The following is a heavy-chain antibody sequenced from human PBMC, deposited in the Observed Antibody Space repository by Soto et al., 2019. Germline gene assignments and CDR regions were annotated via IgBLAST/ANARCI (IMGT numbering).Heavy chain of an antibody. Sequence: TSETMSLTCTVAGGSISSSSCYWGWIRQPPGKGLEWIGSIYYSGSTYYNPSLKSRVTISVDTSKNQFSLKLSSVTAADTAVYYCARQDHGLPPDYWGQGTLVTVS. CDR2: IYYSGST. J-gene: IGHJ4*02. CDR1: GGSISSSSCY. V-gene: IGHV4-39*01. CDR3: ARQDHGLPPDY. D-gene: IGHD4-17*01.